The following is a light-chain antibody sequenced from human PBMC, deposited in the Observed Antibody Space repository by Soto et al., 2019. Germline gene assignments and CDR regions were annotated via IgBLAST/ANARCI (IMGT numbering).Light chain of an antibody. J-gene: IGLJ1*01. CDR1: SGDVGSYNL. Sequence: QSALTQPASVSGSPGQSITISCTGTSGDVGSYNLVSWYQQHPGKAPKLMIYEDSRRPSGVSNRFSGSKSANTASLTISGLQADDAADYYCSSSRGRSPYVFGTGTKVTVL. V-gene: IGLV2-23*01. CDR3: SSSRGRSPYV. CDR2: EDS.